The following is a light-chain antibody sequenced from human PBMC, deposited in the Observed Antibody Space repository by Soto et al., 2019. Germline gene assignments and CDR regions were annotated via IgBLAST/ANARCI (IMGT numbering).Light chain of an antibody. CDR1: QDISSY. Sequence: DLQLTQSPSFLSASVGDRVTITCRASQDISSYLAWYQQRPGKVPRFLTHSASTLQSGVPSRFSATGSGTTFTLTSSSLQPEDIATYYCQQLNRFPRTFGQGTKVEV. CDR2: SAS. V-gene: IGKV1-9*01. CDR3: QQLNRFPRT. J-gene: IGKJ1*01.